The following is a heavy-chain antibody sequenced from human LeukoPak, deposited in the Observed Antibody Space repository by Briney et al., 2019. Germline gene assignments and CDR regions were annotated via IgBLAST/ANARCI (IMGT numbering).Heavy chain of an antibody. CDR2: ISSDSSHI. J-gene: IGHJ4*02. V-gene: IGHV3-21*01. CDR1: GGSISSSSYY. D-gene: IGHD5-24*01. Sequence: ETLSLTCTVSGGSISSSSYYWDWVRQAPGKGPEYVSSISSDSSHIHYADSVKGRFAISRDNAKNSLYLQLNSLRADDTAVYYCVGGDGREFWGQGTLVTVSS. CDR3: VGGDGREF.